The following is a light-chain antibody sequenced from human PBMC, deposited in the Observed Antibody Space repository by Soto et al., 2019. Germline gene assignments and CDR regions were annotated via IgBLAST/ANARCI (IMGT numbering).Light chain of an antibody. J-gene: IGKJ1*01. CDR1: QNIDTF. Sequence: DIQMTQSPSSLSASVGDSVTISCRSSQNIDTFLNWYQQKAGEAPNLLIRSSTTLQDGVPSRFTGSGSGTEFALTIGSLQPEDFASYFCQQSHRAPTFGQGTKL. V-gene: IGKV1-39*01. CDR2: SST. CDR3: QQSHRAPT.